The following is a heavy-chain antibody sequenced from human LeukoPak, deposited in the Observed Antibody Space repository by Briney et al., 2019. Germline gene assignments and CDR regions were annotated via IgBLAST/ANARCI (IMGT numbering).Heavy chain of an antibody. CDR1: GFPFSSYW. CDR2: IKQDGSKK. D-gene: IGHD5-24*01. Sequence: GGSLRLSCVASGFPFSSYWMTWVRQAPGKGLEWVANIKQDGSKKSYVDSVKGRFTISRDNAKNSPYLQMNSLRAEDTAIYYCTRVGYIDEGIDYWGQGTLVTVSS. J-gene: IGHJ4*02. CDR3: TRVGYIDEGIDY. V-gene: IGHV3-7*04.